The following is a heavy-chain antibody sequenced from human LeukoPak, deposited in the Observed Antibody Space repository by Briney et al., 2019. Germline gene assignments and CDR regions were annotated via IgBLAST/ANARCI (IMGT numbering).Heavy chain of an antibody. V-gene: IGHV4-59*01. J-gene: IGHJ5*02. Sequence: SETLSLTCTVSGGSITSYYCSWIRQPPGKGLEWIGYIYYSGSTKYNPSLKSRVSISIDTSKNQFSLKLSSVTAADTAVYYCASGGYCSSGSCYPNWFDPWGQGTLVTVSS. CDR2: IYYSGST. CDR1: GGSITSYY. D-gene: IGHD2-15*01. CDR3: ASGGYCSSGSCYPNWFDP.